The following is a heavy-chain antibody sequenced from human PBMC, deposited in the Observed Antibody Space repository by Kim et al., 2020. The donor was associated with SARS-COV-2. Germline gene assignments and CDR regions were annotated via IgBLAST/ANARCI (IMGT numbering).Heavy chain of an antibody. CDR2: ISSSGSTI. J-gene: IGHJ3*02. Sequence: GGSLRLSCAASGFTFSDYYMSWIRQAPGKGLEWVSFISSSGSTIYYADSVKGRFTISRDNAKNSLYLQMNSLRAEDTAVYYCARVDQEIVVQNGVLGAFEIWGQGTMVTVSS. D-gene: IGHD3-22*01. V-gene: IGHV3-11*01. CDR1: GFTFSDYY. CDR3: ARVDQEIVVQNGVLGAFEI.